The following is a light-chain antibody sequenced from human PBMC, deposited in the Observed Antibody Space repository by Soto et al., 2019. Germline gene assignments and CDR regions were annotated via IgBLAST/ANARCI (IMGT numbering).Light chain of an antibody. CDR2: DVN. V-gene: IGLV2-14*03. Sequence: QSVLTQPASMSGSPGESITISCTGTSSVIGGYNFVSWYQRHPGKGPKLLIFDVNFRPSGVSNRFSGSKSENTASLTISGLQPEDEADYYCSSYTTADTVIFGGGTKVTVL. J-gene: IGLJ2*01. CDR1: SSVIGGYNF. CDR3: SSYTTADTVI.